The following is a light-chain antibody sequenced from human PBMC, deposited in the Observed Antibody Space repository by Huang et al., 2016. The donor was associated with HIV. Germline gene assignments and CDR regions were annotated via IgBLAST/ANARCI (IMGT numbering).Light chain of an antibody. J-gene: IGKJ1*01. CDR3: LQAIHLPRT. CDR1: QSLLHTDGKTY. Sequence: DIVMTQTPLSLSVTPGQPASISCKSSQSLLHTDGKTYLYWYLQKPGQSPPLLIYGVSSRFSGVPDRVSGSGSGTDFTLEISRVEAEDVGVYYCLQAIHLPRTFGQGTKVEIK. CDR2: GVS. V-gene: IGKV2-29*02.